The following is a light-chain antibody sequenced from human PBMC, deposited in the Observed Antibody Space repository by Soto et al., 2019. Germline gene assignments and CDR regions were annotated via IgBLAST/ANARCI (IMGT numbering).Light chain of an antibody. CDR3: CSYARSNTWV. V-gene: IGLV2-23*02. CDR2: EVI. CDR1: NSDVGYYNL. Sequence: QSALTQPASVSGSPGQSITLSCTGTNSDVGYYNLVSWYQQHPGKAPKLMVYEVIKRPSGVSNRFSGSKSANTASLTISGLQAEDEADYYCCSYARSNTWVFGGGTKLTVL. J-gene: IGLJ3*02.